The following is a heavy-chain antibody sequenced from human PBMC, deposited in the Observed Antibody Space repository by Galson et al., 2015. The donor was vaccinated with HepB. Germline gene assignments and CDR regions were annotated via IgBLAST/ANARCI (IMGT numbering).Heavy chain of an antibody. D-gene: IGHD3-10*02. CDR2: MNPNSGNT. CDR1: GYTFTSYD. J-gene: IGHJ6*02. Sequence: SVKVSCKASGYTFTSYDINWVRQATGQGLEWMGWMNPNSGNTGYAQKLQGRVTMTTDTSTSTAYMELRSLRSDDTAVYYCARDVPPQYYYYGMDVWGQGTTVTVSS. CDR3: ARDVPPQYYYYGMDV. V-gene: IGHV1-8*01.